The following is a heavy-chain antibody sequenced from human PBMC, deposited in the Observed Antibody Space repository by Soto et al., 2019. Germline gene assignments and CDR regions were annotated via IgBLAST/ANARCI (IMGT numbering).Heavy chain of an antibody. CDR1: GGSISSYY. CDR2: IYYSGST. V-gene: IGHV4-59*08. Sequence: TSETLSLTCTVSGGSISSYYWSWIRQPPGKGLEWIGSIYYSGSTYYNPSLKSRVTISVDPSNNQFSLKLTSVTAAHTAVYYCARASYDSSTYYLDYWGQGTLVTVSS. D-gene: IGHD3-22*01. J-gene: IGHJ4*02. CDR3: ARASYDSSTYYLDY.